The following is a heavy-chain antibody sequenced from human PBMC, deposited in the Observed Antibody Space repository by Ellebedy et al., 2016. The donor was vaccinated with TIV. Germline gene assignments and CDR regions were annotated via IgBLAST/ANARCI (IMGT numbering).Heavy chain of an antibody. CDR2: IKRDGSQR. CDR1: GFALGDYW. D-gene: IGHD6-19*01. Sequence: GESLKISCAASGFALGDYWMSWVRQAPGKGLEWVANIKRDGSQRYYVDSVEGRFTISRDNAKNLLYLQMNSLRAEDTAVYYCARQTSGWDFDYWGQGTLVTVS. J-gene: IGHJ4*02. CDR3: ARQTSGWDFDY. V-gene: IGHV3-7*01.